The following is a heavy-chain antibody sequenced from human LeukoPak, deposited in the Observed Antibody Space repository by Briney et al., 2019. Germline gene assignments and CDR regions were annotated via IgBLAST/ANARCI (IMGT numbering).Heavy chain of an antibody. CDR2: IDQDGSAT. Sequence: PGGSLRLSCAASEFTFSNYWMSWVRQAPGKGLEWVANIDQDGSATYYVDSVKGRFTISRDNAKSSLYLQMSSLRAEDTAVYYCARSPAKVVPAVDWSQGTLVTVSS. J-gene: IGHJ4*01. D-gene: IGHD2-2*01. CDR3: ARSPAKVVPAVD. CDR1: EFTFSNYW. V-gene: IGHV3-7*01.